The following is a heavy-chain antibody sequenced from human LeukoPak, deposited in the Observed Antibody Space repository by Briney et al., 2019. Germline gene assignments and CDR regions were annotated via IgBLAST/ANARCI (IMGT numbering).Heavy chain of an antibody. CDR1: GGSISSGGYY. CDR2: IYYSGST. Sequence: SETLSLTCTVAGGSISSGGYYWSWIRQHPGTGLEWIGYIYYSGSTYYNPSLKSRVTISVDTSKNQFSLKLGSVTAADTAVYYCARALQQDYYYGMDVWGQGTTVTVSS. V-gene: IGHV4-31*03. D-gene: IGHD4-11*01. J-gene: IGHJ6*02. CDR3: ARALQQDYYYGMDV.